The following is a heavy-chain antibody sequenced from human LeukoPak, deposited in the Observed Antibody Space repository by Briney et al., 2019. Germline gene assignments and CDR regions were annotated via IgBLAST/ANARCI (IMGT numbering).Heavy chain of an antibody. Sequence: PGGSLRLSCAASGFTFSSYAMSWVRQAPGKGLEWVSVIYSGGSTYYADSVKGRFTISRDNSKNTLYLQMNSLRAEDTAVYYCARDLQGSGFDYWGQGTLVTVSS. J-gene: IGHJ4*02. V-gene: IGHV3-53*01. CDR3: ARDLQGSGFDY. CDR1: GFTFSSYA. D-gene: IGHD6-19*01. CDR2: IYSGGST.